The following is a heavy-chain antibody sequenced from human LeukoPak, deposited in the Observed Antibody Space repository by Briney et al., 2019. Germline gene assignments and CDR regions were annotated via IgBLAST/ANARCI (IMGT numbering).Heavy chain of an antibody. Sequence: GASVKVSCKASGYTFTGYYLHWVRQAPGQGLDWMGWINPNSGGTTYAQNFKGRVTMTWDTSISTAYMELSRLRSDDTAVYYCAREWELLRKYLYHWGQGTLVTLSS. CDR3: AREWELLRKYLYH. CDR2: INPNSGGT. J-gene: IGHJ1*01. CDR1: GYTFTGYY. V-gene: IGHV1-2*02. D-gene: IGHD1-26*01.